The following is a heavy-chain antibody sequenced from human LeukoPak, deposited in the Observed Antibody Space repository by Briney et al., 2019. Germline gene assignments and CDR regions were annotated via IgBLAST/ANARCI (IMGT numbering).Heavy chain of an antibody. CDR3: ARVVGATDAATTPGLDY. Sequence: ASVKVSCKASGYTFTGYYMHWVRQAPGQGLEWMGWINPNSGGTNYAQKFQGRVTMTRDTSISTAYMELSRLRSDDTAVYYCARVVGATDAATTPGLDYWGQGTLVTVSS. V-gene: IGHV1-2*02. CDR1: GYTFTGYY. D-gene: IGHD1-26*01. J-gene: IGHJ4*02. CDR2: INPNSGGT.